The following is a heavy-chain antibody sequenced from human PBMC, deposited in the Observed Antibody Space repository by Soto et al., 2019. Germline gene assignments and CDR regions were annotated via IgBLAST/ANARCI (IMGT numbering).Heavy chain of an antibody. CDR1: GGSISSYY. V-gene: IGHV4-4*07. CDR3: ARGLVDYYDSSGYYFDY. J-gene: IGHJ4*02. Sequence: QVQLQESGPGLVKPSETLSLTCTVSGGSISSYYWSWIRQPAGKGLEWIGRIYTSGSTNYNPSLKSRVTISVDTSKNQFSLKLSSVTAADTAVYYCARGLVDYYDSSGYYFDYWGQGTLVTVSS. D-gene: IGHD3-22*01. CDR2: IYTSGST.